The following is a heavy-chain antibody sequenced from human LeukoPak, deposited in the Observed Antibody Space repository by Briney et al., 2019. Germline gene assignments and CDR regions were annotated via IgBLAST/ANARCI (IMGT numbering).Heavy chain of an antibody. V-gene: IGHV3-43*01. J-gene: IGHJ4*02. CDR2: ISWDGGST. CDR3: AKGDTGIAVAGTFADY. CDR1: GFTFDDYA. D-gene: IGHD6-19*01. Sequence: GGSLRLSCAASGFTFDDYAMHWVRQAPGKGLEWVSLISWDGGSTYYADSVKGRFTISRDNSKNSLYLQMNSLRTEDTALYYCAKGDTGIAVAGTFADYWGQGTLVTVSS.